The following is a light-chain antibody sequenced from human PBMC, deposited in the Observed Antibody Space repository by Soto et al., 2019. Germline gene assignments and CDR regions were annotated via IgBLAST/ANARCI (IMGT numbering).Light chain of an antibody. CDR3: QQNGTSPRT. J-gene: IGKJ5*01. V-gene: IGKV3-20*01. Sequence: EIVLTQSPGTMSLSPGERATLSCRASLSVRTTHFAWYQQKPGQAPRLLIYDLSSRATVIPDRFSGSGSGTDFTLTISRLESEDFAVYFCQQNGTSPRTFGQGTRLEIK. CDR2: DLS. CDR1: LSVRTTH.